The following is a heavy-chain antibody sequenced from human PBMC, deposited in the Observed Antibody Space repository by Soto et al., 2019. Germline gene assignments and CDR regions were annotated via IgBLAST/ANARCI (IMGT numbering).Heavy chain of an antibody. CDR1: GFTFSSYG. V-gene: IGHV3-30*18. D-gene: IGHD6-19*01. CDR3: AKAGYSSGWLAYYYYGMDV. Sequence: QVQLVESGGGVVQPGRSLRLSCAASGFTFSSYGMHWVRQAPGKGLEWVAVISYDGSNKYYADSVKGRFTISRDNSXNXLXXQMNSLRAEDTAVYYCAKAGYSSGWLAYYYYGMDVWGQGTTVTVSS. CDR2: ISYDGSNK. J-gene: IGHJ6*02.